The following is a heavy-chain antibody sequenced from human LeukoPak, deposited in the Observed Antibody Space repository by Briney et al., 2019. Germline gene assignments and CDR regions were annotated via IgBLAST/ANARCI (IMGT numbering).Heavy chain of an antibody. CDR3: ARGPGYSYGSGFDY. J-gene: IGHJ4*02. CDR1: GFTVSSNY. Sequence: GGSLRLSCAVSGFTVSSNYMSWVRQAPGKGLEWVSVIYSGGSTYYADSVKGRFTISRDNSKNTLYLQMNSLRAEDTAVYYCARGPGYSYGSGFDYWGQGTLVTVSS. CDR2: IYSGGST. V-gene: IGHV3-53*01. D-gene: IGHD5-18*01.